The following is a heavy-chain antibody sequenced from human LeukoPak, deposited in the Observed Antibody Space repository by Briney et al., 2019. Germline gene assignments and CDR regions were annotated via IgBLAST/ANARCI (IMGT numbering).Heavy chain of an antibody. D-gene: IGHD6-13*01. Sequence: PSETLSLTCTVSGYSISSGYYWGWIRQPPGKGLEWIGSIYHSGSTYYNPSLKSRVTISVDTSKHQFSLKLSSVTAADTAVYYCARADYSSTWSHDYYYMDVWGKGTTVTVSS. CDR1: GYSISSGYY. CDR2: IYHSGST. CDR3: ARADYSSTWSHDYYYMDV. V-gene: IGHV4-38-2*02. J-gene: IGHJ6*03.